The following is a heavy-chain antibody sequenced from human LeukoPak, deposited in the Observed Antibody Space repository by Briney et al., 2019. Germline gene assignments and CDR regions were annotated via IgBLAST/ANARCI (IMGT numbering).Heavy chain of an antibody. D-gene: IGHD1-26*01. CDR3: ARAWGATQGGHYYYHYMDV. V-gene: IGHV4-59*01. Sequence: PSETLSLTCTVSGGSISTYYWTWIRHPPGKGLEWTRYIHYRGRTNYNTVLESRVSISVDTSKNQLALTLTSVTAADTAVYYCARAWGATQGGHYYYHYMDVGGKGSTVTVSS. CDR1: GGSISTYY. CDR2: IHYRGRT. J-gene: IGHJ6*03.